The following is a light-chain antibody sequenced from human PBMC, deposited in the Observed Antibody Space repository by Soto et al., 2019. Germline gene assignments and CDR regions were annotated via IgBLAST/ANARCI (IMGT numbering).Light chain of an antibody. CDR2: GAS. CDR1: QSVSSSY. Sequence: EIVLTQSPGTLSLSPGERATLSCRASQSVSSSYLAWYQQKPGQAPSLLSYGASSRATGIPDRFSGSGSGTDFTLTISRLEPEDFAVYYCQQYGSSLITFGQGTRLEIK. J-gene: IGKJ5*01. CDR3: QQYGSSLIT. V-gene: IGKV3-20*01.